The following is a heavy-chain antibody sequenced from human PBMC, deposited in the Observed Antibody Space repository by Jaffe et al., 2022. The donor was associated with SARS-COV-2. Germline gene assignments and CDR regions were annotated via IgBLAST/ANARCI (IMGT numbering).Heavy chain of an antibody. D-gene: IGHD2-2*01. CDR2: ISTGGTM. V-gene: IGHV3-48*02. Sequence: EVQLVESGGGLVQPGGSLRLSCAASGFTFSIYSMNWVRQAPGKGLEWVSYISTGGTMYYADSVKGRFTISRDNAKNSLFLQMNSLRDEDTAVYYCARGYCSSTHCLDYWGQGTLVTVSS. J-gene: IGHJ4*02. CDR1: GFTFSIYS. CDR3: ARGYCSSTHCLDY.